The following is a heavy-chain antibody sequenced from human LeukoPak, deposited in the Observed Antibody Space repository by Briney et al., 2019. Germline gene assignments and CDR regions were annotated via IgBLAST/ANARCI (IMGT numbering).Heavy chain of an antibody. CDR1: GGSISSYY. V-gene: IGHV4-4*07. CDR3: ARDAYYYGSGSYDPNYYYYMDV. Sequence: PSETLSLTCTVSGGSISSYYWSWIRQPAAKGLEWIGRIYTSGSTNYNPSLKSRVTMSVDTSKNQFSLKLSSVTAADTAVYYCARDAYYYGSGSYDPNYYYYMDVWGKGTTVTVSS. D-gene: IGHD3-10*01. CDR2: IYTSGST. J-gene: IGHJ6*03.